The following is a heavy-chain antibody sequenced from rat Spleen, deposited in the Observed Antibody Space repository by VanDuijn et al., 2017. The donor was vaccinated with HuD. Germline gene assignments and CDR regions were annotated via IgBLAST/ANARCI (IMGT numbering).Heavy chain of an antibody. Sequence: EVQLVESDGGLVQPGRSLKLSCAASGFTFKNYGMAWVRQAPAKGLEWVAAISYDGITTYYRDSVRGRFTISSDNAKTTLYLQMDGLRSEDTATYYCKRHGYPGVTTNVFAYWGQGTLVTVSS. V-gene: IGHV5-29*01. D-gene: IGHD1-4*01. J-gene: IGHJ3*01. CDR1: GFTFKNYG. CDR3: KRHGYPGVTTNVFAY. CDR2: ISYDGITT.